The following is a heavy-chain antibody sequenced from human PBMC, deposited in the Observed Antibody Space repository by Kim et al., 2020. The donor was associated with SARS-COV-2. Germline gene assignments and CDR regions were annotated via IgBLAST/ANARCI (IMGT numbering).Heavy chain of an antibody. CDR2: INPNSGGT. CDR3: AIFPTRTIFGVGGAYYYGMDV. J-gene: IGHJ6*02. V-gene: IGHV1-2*02. CDR1: GYTFTGYY. Sequence: ASVKVSCKASGYTFTGYYMHWVRQAPGQGLEWMGWINPNSGGTNYAQKFQGRVTMTRDTSISTAYMELSRLRSDDTAVYYCAIFPTRTIFGVGGAYYYGMDVWGQGTTVTVSS. D-gene: IGHD3-3*01.